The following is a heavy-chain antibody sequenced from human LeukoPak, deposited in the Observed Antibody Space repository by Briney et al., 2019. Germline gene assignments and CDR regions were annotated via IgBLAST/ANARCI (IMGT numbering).Heavy chain of an antibody. V-gene: IGHV3-30*18. D-gene: IGHD3-10*01. CDR1: GFTFSSYG. Sequence: GGSLRLSCAASGFTFSSYGMHWVRQAPGKGLEWVAVISYDGSNKYYADSVKGRLTISRDNSKNTLYLQMSSLRAEDTAVYYCAKAPLWFGELLLSLPDYWGQGTLVTVSS. CDR2: ISYDGSNK. CDR3: AKAPLWFGELLLSLPDY. J-gene: IGHJ4*02.